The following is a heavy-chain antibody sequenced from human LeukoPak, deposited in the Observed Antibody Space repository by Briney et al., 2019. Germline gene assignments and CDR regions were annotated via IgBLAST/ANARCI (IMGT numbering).Heavy chain of an antibody. D-gene: IGHD3-10*01. Sequence: PGGSLRLSCAASGFTVSSNYMSCVRQAPGKGLEWVAVVYSGGRTYYADSVKGRFTISRDNSKNTLYLQMNSLRAEDTAVYYCARVYYGSGSLHYYYYYKDVWGKGTTVTISS. CDR2: VYSGGRT. CDR1: GFTVSSNY. V-gene: IGHV3-53*01. CDR3: ARVYYGSGSLHYYYYYKDV. J-gene: IGHJ6*03.